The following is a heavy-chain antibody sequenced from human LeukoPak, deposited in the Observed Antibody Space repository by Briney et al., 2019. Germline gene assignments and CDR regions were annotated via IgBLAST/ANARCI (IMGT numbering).Heavy chain of an antibody. CDR1: GFTFSTYW. D-gene: IGHD3-10*01. J-gene: IGHJ6*02. CDR2: IYSGGST. Sequence: PGGSLRLSCAASGFTFSTYWMTWVRQAPGKGLEWVSVIYSGGSTYYADSVKGRFTISRDNSKNTLYLQMNSLRAEDTAVYYCARDHKNGSGSSSYYYYGMDVWGQGTTVTVSS. V-gene: IGHV3-53*01. CDR3: ARDHKNGSGSSSYYYYGMDV.